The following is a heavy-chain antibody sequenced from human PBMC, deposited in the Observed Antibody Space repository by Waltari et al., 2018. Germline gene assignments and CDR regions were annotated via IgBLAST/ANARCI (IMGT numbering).Heavy chain of an antibody. Sequence: QVQLVQSGAEVKKPGSSVKVSCKASGGTFSSYAIRWVRQAPGQGLEWMGGIIPIFGTANYAQKFQGRVTITTDESTSTAYMELSSLRSEDTAVYYCASSSLVGATGSRAFDIWGQGTMVTVSS. CDR3: ASSSLVGATGSRAFDI. CDR1: GGTFSSYA. D-gene: IGHD1-26*01. V-gene: IGHV1-69*05. CDR2: IIPIFGTA. J-gene: IGHJ3*02.